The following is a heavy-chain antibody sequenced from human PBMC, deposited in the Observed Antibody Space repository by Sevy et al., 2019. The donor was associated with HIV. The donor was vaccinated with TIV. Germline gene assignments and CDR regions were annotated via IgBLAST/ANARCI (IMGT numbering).Heavy chain of an antibody. D-gene: IGHD5-18*01. J-gene: IGHJ4*02. CDR3: VRATYISGSGYFDY. CDR1: GFTFSGYT. V-gene: IGHV3-21*03. Sequence: GGSLRLSCTAAGFTFSGYTMNWVRQAPGKGLEWISSISSTSSYIEYADSVKGRFTISRDNAKNSLYLQMNSLTAEDTAVYFCVRATYISGSGYFDYWGQGTLVTVSS. CDR2: ISSTSSYI.